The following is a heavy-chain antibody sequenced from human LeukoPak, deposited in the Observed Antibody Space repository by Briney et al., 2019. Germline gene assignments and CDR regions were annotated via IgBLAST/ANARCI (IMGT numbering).Heavy chain of an antibody. CDR1: GFTFTSYA. J-gene: IGHJ4*02. D-gene: IGHD6-6*01. CDR2: ISGSGGST. V-gene: IGHV3-23*01. Sequence: GGSLRLSCAASGFTFTSYAMNWVRQAPGKGLEWVSTISGSGGSTYYADSVKGRFTMSRDNSANTLYLQMNSLRAEVTAVYYCAKSTGSSSSLAVDYWGQGTLVTVSS. CDR3: AKSTGSSSSLAVDY.